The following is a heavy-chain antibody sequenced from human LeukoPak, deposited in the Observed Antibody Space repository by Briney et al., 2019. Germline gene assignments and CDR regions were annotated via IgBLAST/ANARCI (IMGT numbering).Heavy chain of an antibody. D-gene: IGHD3-22*01. V-gene: IGHV3-21*01. CDR1: GFTFSSYS. CDR3: ARTGVGTYYDSSGYYLNYYGMDV. CDR2: ISSSSTYM. J-gene: IGHJ6*02. Sequence: PGGSLRLSCAASGFTFSSYSMNWVRQAPGKGLEWVSSISSSSTYMYYADSLKGRFTISRDNAKNSLYLQMNSLRAEDTAVYYCARTGVGTYYDSSGYYLNYYGMDVWGQGTTVTVSS.